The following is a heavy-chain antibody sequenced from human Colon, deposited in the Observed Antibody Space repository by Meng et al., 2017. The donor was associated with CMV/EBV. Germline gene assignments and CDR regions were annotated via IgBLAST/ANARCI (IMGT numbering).Heavy chain of an antibody. CDR2: LYSGGIT. CDR3: ARQVSSSSTYVS. D-gene: IGHD2-2*01. J-gene: IGHJ5*02. V-gene: IGHV3-66*04. Sequence: EVRLVESGGGLVQPWESLRLSCAASGFTVSNSYMSWVRQAPGKGLEWVSALYSGGITYYADSVKGRFAISADNSKNTLYLQMDGLRAEDTAVYYCARQVSSSSTYVSWGQGTLVTVSS. CDR1: GFTVSNSY.